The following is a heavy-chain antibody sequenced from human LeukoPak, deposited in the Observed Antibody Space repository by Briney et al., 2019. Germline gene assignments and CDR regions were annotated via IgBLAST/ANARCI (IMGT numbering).Heavy chain of an antibody. CDR1: GYTFTGYY. D-gene: IGHD5-24*01. Sequence: AASVKVSCKASGYTFTGYYLHWVQQAPGQGLEWMGWINPNSGGTNYAQKFQGRVTMTRDTTISTAYMELSRLRSDDTAVYYCARVGIYGYNHVDRAFDYWGQGTLVTVSS. J-gene: IGHJ4*02. CDR2: INPNSGGT. V-gene: IGHV1-2*02. CDR3: ARVGIYGYNHVDRAFDY.